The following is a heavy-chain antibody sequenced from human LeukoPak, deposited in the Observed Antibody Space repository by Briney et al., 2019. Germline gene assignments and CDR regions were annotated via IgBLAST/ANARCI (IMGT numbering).Heavy chain of an antibody. J-gene: IGHJ4*02. CDR3: AREGAYYYDSSGYSIH. Sequence: GGSLRLSCAASGFTFRNYWMHWVRQAPGKGLEWVSSISSSSSYIYYADSVKGRFTISRDNAKNSLYLQMNSLRAEDTAVYYCAREGAYYYDSSGYSIHWGQGTLVTVSS. CDR2: ISSSSSYI. V-gene: IGHV3-21*01. CDR1: GFTFRNYW. D-gene: IGHD3-22*01.